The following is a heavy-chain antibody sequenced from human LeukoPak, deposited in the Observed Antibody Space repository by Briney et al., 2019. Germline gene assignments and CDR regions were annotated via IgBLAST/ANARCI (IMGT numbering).Heavy chain of an antibody. CDR3: AGLGITSTSNFFDP. Sequence: GGSLRLSCAASGFTFSNSFMSWVRQAPGEGLEWVANINKDGTWTYYSDSVKGRFAISRDNAMDSLYLQMNNLRAEDTAVYYCAGLGITSTSNFFDPWGQGTLVTVSS. J-gene: IGHJ5*02. V-gene: IGHV3-7*01. D-gene: IGHD1-14*01. CDR1: GFTFSNSF. CDR2: INKDGTWT.